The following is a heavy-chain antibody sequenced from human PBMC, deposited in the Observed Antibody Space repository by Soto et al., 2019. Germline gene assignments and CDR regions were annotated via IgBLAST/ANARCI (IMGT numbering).Heavy chain of an antibody. CDR1: GGTFSSYA. CDR2: IIPIFGTA. V-gene: IGHV1-69*05. Sequence: ASVKVSCKASGGTFSSYAISWVRQAPGQGLEWMGGIIPIFGTAKYSQKFQGRVTITRDTSASTAYMELSSLRSEDTAVYYCASAYCGGDCSNYYYGMDVWGQGTTVTVSS. CDR3: ASAYCGGDCSNYYYGMDV. D-gene: IGHD2-21*02. J-gene: IGHJ6*02.